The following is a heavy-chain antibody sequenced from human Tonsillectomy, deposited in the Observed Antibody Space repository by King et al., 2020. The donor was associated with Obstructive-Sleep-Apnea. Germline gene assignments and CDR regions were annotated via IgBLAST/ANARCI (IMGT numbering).Heavy chain of an antibody. CDR1: GFTFGTYG. CDR2: IWYDGSNK. CDR3: SKGSGWLYYFDA. D-gene: IGHD6-13*01. V-gene: IGHV3-33*03. Sequence: VQLVETGGGEVKTGKSLRHSCAASGFTFGTYGMQWVRQAPGKGLEWVALIWYDGSNKYYAESVKDRFTISRDNSKNTVYLQMDNLRADDTAFYYCSKGSGWLYYFDAWGQGTLVTVSS. J-gene: IGHJ4*02.